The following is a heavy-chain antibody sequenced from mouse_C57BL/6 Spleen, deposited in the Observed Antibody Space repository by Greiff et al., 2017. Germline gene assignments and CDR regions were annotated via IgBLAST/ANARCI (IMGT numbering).Heavy chain of an antibody. CDR1: GYTFTDYW. CDR3: ARHCSGSDY. CDR2: IDPSDGYT. D-gene: IGHD3-2*02. V-gene: IGHV1-69*01. Sequence: QVQLQQPGAELVMPGASVKLSCTASGYTFTDYWMHWVKQRPEQGLEWIGEIDPSDGYTNYTPKFKGKATLTADTSSNTASLQLSSLTSEATAVYYCARHCSGSDYWGQGTTVTVSS. J-gene: IGHJ2*01.